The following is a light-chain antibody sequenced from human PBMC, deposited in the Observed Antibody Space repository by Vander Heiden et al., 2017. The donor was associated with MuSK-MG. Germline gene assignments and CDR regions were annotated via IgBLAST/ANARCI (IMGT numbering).Light chain of an antibody. CDR3: QQEDTYPWT. V-gene: IGKV1-8*01. CDR2: AAS. Sequence: AIRMTQSPSSFSASTGDRVTITCRASQGISSYLAWYQQKPGKAPKFLIYAASTLQSGVPSRFSGSGSGTDFTLTISCLQSEDFATYYCQQEDTYPWTFGQRTKVEVK. J-gene: IGKJ1*01. CDR1: QGISSY.